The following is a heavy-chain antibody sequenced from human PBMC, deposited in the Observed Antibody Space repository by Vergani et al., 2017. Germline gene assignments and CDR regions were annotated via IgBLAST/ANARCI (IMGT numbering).Heavy chain of an antibody. CDR3: ASVVQLERLPITYYYYYMDV. D-gene: IGHD1-1*01. CDR1: GGSISSYY. V-gene: IGHV4-59*01. CDR2: IYYSGST. J-gene: IGHJ6*03. Sequence: QVQLQESGPGLVKPSETLSLTCTVSGGSISSYYWSWIRQPPGKGLEWIGYIYYSGSTNYNPSLKSRVTISVDTSKNQFSLKLSSVTAADTAVYYCASVVQLERLPITYYYYYMDVWGKGTTVTVSS.